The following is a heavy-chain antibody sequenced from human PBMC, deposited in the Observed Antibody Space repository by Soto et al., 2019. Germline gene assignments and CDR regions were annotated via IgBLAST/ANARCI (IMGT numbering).Heavy chain of an antibody. CDR1: GDSVSSNSAA. Sequence: QTLSLTCATSGDSVSSNSAAWNWIRQSPSRGLEWLGRTYYRSKWYSDYAVSVKSRITINPDTSKNQFSLQLNSVTPGDTAVYYCARDPRAVPGSYDYWGQGTLVTVSS. CDR2: TYYRSKWYS. D-gene: IGHD6-19*01. V-gene: IGHV6-1*01. J-gene: IGHJ4*02. CDR3: ARDPRAVPGSYDY.